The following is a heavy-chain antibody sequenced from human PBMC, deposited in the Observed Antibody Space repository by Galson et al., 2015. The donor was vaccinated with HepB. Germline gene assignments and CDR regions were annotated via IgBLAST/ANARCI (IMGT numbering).Heavy chain of an antibody. CDR3: AKGPWGDWDKRFYFDY. V-gene: IGHV3-23*01. CDR1: GFTFSSYL. CDR2: ISGSGGNT. Sequence: SLRLSCAASGFTFSSYLMSWVRQTPGKGLEWVSVISGSGGNTYYADSVEGRFTISRDNSKNTLNLHMDSLRAEDAAVYYCAKGPWGDWDKRFYFDYWGQGVLVTVSS. J-gene: IGHJ4*02. D-gene: IGHD2-21*02.